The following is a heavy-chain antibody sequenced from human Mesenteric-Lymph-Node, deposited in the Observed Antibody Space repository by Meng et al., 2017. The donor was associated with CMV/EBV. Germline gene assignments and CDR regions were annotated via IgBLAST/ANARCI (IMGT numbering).Heavy chain of an antibody. Sequence: GESLKISCAVSGFTFSSYSMNWVRQAPGKGLEWVSYISSSSSTIYYADSAKGRFTISRDNAKNSLYLQMNSLRAEDTAVYYCASGVLRYFDWLLPSFDYWGQGTLVTVSS. CDR1: GFTFSSYS. J-gene: IGHJ4*02. CDR3: ASGVLRYFDWLLPSFDY. CDR2: ISSSSSTI. D-gene: IGHD3-9*01. V-gene: IGHV3-48*04.